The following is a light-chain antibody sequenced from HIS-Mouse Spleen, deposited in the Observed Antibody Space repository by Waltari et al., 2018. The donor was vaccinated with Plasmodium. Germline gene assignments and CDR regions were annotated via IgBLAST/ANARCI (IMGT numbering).Light chain of an antibody. Sequence: QSALTQPPSASGPPGQSVTISCTGTSSDLGGYTYVSWYQQPPRKPPKLMMYEVSKRPSGVPDRCSGSKSGNTASLTVSGLQAEDEADYYCSSYAGSNNLVFGGGTKLTVL. CDR3: SSYAGSNNLV. CDR2: EVS. V-gene: IGLV2-8*01. J-gene: IGLJ2*01. CDR1: SSDLGGYTY.